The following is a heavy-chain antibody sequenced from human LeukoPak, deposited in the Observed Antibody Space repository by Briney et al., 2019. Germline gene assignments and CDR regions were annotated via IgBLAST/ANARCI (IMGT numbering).Heavy chain of an antibody. J-gene: IGHJ6*03. V-gene: IGHV1-69*06. CDR1: GYTFTSYY. CDR3: ARDIGRPEGGYYYMDV. Sequence: ASVKVSCKASGYTFTSYYMHWVRQAPGQGLEWMGGIIPIFGSAIYAQKFQGRVTITADTSTSTAYMELTSLRSEDTAMYYCARDIGRPEGGYYYMDVWGKGTTVIVSS. CDR2: IIPIFGSA. D-gene: IGHD1-26*01.